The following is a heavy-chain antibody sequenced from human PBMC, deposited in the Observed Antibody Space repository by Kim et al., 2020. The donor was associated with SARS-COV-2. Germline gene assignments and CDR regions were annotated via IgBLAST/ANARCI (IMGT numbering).Heavy chain of an antibody. CDR2: MHPNSGNK. CDR3: ARGHLKSIVVVIAPRPYYYYMDV. D-gene: IGHD2-21*01. CDR1: GYTFTSYD. Sequence: ASVKVSCKASGYTFTSYDINWVRQATGQGLEWKGWMHPNSGNKGYAQKFQGRVTMTRNTSISTAYMELSSLRSEDTAVYYCARGHLKSIVVVIAPRPYYYYMDVWGKGTTVTVSS. J-gene: IGHJ6*03. V-gene: IGHV1-8*01.